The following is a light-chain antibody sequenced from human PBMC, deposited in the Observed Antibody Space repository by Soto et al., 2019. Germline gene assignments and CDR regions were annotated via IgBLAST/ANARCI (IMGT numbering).Light chain of an antibody. Sequence: QSALTQPASVSGSPGQSITISCTGTSSDVGSYDYVSWYQHHPGKGPKLMIFEVSNRPSGVSNRFSGSKSGNTASLTFSGLQAEDEADYYCSSYTSSSTLYVFGTGTKLTVL. J-gene: IGLJ1*01. CDR2: EVS. V-gene: IGLV2-14*01. CDR1: SSDVGSYDY. CDR3: SSYTSSSTLYV.